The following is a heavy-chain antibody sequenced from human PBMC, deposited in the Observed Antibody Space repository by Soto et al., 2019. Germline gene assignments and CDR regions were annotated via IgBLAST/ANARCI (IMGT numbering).Heavy chain of an antibody. CDR1: GGAFRTYA. J-gene: IGHJ6*02. V-gene: IGHV1-69*13. D-gene: IGHD2-21*02. Sequence: SVKVSCKASGGAFRTYAFSWVRQAPGQGLEWMGGIIPVFGTPNYAQKFQGRVTITADESTSTAYMELSSLRSEDTAVYYCARGQFVVLTIPYGMDVWGQGTTVTVSS. CDR3: ARGQFVVLTIPYGMDV. CDR2: IIPVFGTP.